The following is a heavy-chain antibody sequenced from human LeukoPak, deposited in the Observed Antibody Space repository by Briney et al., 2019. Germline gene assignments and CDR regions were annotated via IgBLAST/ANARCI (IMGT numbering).Heavy chain of an antibody. J-gene: IGHJ4*02. CDR2: ISGSGACT. Sequence: GGSLSLFWAPSAFTFSSYAMSWVRQARGKGLECLSLISGSGACTYYPDSVTGWLSISRDNSKHTLSLQKNSLRAEDTAVYYCARDLRGSAWLLDDWGQGTLVTVSS. CDR1: AFTFSSYA. D-gene: IGHD3-9*01. V-gene: IGHV3-23*01. CDR3: ARDLRGSAWLLDD.